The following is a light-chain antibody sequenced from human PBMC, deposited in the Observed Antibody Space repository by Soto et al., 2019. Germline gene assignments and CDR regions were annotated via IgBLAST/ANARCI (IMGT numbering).Light chain of an antibody. CDR1: SSDVDSYNR. J-gene: IGLJ1*01. CDR2: DVG. Sequence: QSVLTQPPSVSGSPGQSVTISCTGTSSDVDSYNRVSWYQQPPGTAPKLMIYDVGNRPSGVPDRFSVSKSGNTASLTISWLQADDEADYYCSSYTSSNTYVFGTGTKVTVL. V-gene: IGLV2-18*02. CDR3: SSYTSSNTYV.